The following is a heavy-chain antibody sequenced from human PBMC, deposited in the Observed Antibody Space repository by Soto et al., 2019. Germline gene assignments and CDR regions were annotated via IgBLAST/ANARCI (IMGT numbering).Heavy chain of an antibody. J-gene: IGHJ4*02. D-gene: IGHD2-15*01. V-gene: IGHV1-18*01. CDR1: GYTFTSYG. Sequence: ASVKVSCKASGYTFTSYGISWVRQAPGQGLEWMGWISAYNGNTNYAQKLQGRVTMTTDTSTSTAYMELRSLRSDDTAVYYCAKDRYNSWWHETSFDYWGQGTLVTVSS. CDR2: ISAYNGNT. CDR3: AKDRYNSWWHETSFDY.